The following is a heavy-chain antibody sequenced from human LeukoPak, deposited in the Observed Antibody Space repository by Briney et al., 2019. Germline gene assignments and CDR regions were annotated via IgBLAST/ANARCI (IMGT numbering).Heavy chain of an antibody. CDR2: IYSGGST. CDR3: ARDPPYYDFWSGYHQDY. V-gene: IGHV3-66*02. J-gene: IGHJ4*02. Sequence: GGSLRLSCAASGFTFNNYDMNWVRQAPGKGLEWVSVIYSGGSTYYADSVKGRFTISRDNSKNTLYLQMNSLRAEDTAVYYCARDPPYYDFWSGYHQDYWGQGTLVTVSS. D-gene: IGHD3-3*01. CDR1: GFTFNNYD.